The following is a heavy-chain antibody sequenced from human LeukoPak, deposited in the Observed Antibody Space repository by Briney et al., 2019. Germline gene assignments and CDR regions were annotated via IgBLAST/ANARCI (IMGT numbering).Heavy chain of an antibody. CDR3: AKEAVRGVIIVRSSDY. V-gene: IGHV3-23*01. D-gene: IGHD3-10*01. Sequence: GGSLRLSCAASAITFSTYAMSWVRQAPGKGLECVSVISGGAGSTYYADSVKGRFTISRDNSKNTLYLQMNSLRAEDTAVYYCAKEAVRGVIIVRSSDYWGQGTLVTVSS. CDR1: AITFSTYA. J-gene: IGHJ4*02. CDR2: ISGGAGST.